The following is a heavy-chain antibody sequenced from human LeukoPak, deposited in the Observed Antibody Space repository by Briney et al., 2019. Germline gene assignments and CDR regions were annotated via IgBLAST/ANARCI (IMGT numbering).Heavy chain of an antibody. CDR1: GFTFSSYA. D-gene: IGHD5-12*01. CDR2: ISGGGGTT. CDR3: AKDREGLSSGYDLEYFDY. J-gene: IGHJ4*02. Sequence: GSLRLSCAASGFTFSSYAMNWVRQAPGKGLEWVSAISGGGGTTYYADSVKGRFTISRDNSKNTLFLQMNSLRAEDTDVYYCAKDREGLSSGYDLEYFDYWGQGTLVTVFS. V-gene: IGHV3-23*01.